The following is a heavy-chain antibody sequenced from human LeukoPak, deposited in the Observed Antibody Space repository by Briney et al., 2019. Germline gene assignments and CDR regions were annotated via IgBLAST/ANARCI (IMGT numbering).Heavy chain of an antibody. CDR1: GYTFTGYY. Sequence: GASVKVSCKASGYTFTGYYMHWVRQAPGQGLEWMGWINPNSGGTIYAQKFQGGVTMTRDTSISTVYMELSRLRSDDTAVYYCARAPPITRGPFDPWGQGTLVTVSS. CDR3: ARAPPITRGPFDP. D-gene: IGHD3-10*01. V-gene: IGHV1-2*02. J-gene: IGHJ5*02. CDR2: INPNSGGT.